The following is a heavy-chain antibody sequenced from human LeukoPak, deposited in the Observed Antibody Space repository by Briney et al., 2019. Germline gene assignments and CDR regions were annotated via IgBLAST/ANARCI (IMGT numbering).Heavy chain of an antibody. D-gene: IGHD3-16*02. CDR2: ISYDGSYK. J-gene: IGHJ6*02. CDR3: AKDLRPSSWGGAIVALYYFHDMDV. CDR1: GFTFSTYG. V-gene: IGHV3-30*18. Sequence: GGSLRLSCADSGFTFSTYGMHWVRQAPGKGLEWVAVISYDGSYKYYTDSVKGRFTISRDNSKNTLYLQMNSLRAEGTAVYYFAKDLRPSSWGGAIVALYYFHDMDVWGQGTTVTVSS.